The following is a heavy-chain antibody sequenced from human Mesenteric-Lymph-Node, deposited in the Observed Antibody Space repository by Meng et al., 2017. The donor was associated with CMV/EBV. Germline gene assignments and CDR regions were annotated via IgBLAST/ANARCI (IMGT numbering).Heavy chain of an antibody. V-gene: IGHV4-39*01. CDR1: GGSISSSSYY. J-gene: IGHJ6*02. CDR3: ARRVIVAVYGMDV. Sequence: SETLSLTCTVSGGSISSSSYYWGWIRQPPGKGLEWIGSIYYSGSTYYNPSLKSRVTISVDTSKNQFSLKLSSVTAADTAVYYCARRVIVAVYGMDVWGQGTTVTVSS. D-gene: IGHD6-13*01. CDR2: IYYSGST.